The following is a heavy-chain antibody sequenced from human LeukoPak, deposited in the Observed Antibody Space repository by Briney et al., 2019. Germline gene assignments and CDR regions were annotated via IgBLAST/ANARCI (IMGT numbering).Heavy chain of an antibody. CDR3: ARAGIVATIVNFDY. CDR1: GYTFTGYY. CDR2: INPNSGGT. J-gene: IGHJ4*02. Sequence: ASVKVSCKASGYTFTGYYMHWVRQAPGQGLDWMGWINPNSGGTNYAQKFQGRVTMTRDTSISTAYMELSRLRSDDTAVYYCARAGIVATIVNFDYWGQGTLVTVSS. V-gene: IGHV1-2*02. D-gene: IGHD5-12*01.